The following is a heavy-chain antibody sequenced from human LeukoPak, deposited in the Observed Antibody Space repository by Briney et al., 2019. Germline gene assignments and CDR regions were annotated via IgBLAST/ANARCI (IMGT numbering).Heavy chain of an antibody. CDR3: ASNSGSSGGY. J-gene: IGHJ4*02. V-gene: IGHV3-33*01. CDR2: IWFDGSNT. Sequence: PGGSLRLSCAASGFTFSSYTMHGVRQAPGKGLEWVAVIWFDGSNTYYADSVKGRFTISRDNSKNILYLQMNSLRAEDTAPYYCASNSGSSGGYWGQGTLVTVSS. CDR1: GFTFSSYT. D-gene: IGHD1-26*01.